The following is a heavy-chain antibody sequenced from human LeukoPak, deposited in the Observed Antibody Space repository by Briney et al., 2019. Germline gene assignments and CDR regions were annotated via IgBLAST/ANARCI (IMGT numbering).Heavy chain of an antibody. V-gene: IGHV1-18*04. J-gene: IGHJ6*03. CDR1: GYTFTGYY. CDR2: ISAYNGNT. D-gene: IGHD3-9*01. Sequence: ASVKVSCKASGYTFTGYYMHWVRQAPGQGLEWMGWISAYNGNTNYAQKLQGRVTITADESTSTAYMELSSLRSEDTAVYYCARSYDILTGYRTYYYYMDVWGKGTTVTVSS. CDR3: ARSYDILTGYRTYYYYMDV.